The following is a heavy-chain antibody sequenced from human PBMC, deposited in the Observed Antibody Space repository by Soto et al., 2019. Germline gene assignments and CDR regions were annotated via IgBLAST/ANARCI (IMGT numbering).Heavy chain of an antibody. J-gene: IGHJ4*02. CDR2: IWYDGSNK. Sequence: QVQLVESGGGVVQPGRSLRLSCAASGFTFSSNGMHWVRQAPGKGLEWVAVIWYDGSNKYYADSVKGRFTISRDNSKNTLYLHMNSLRAEYMAVYYCARDPHRWDYVWGSYRYYFDYWGQGTLVTVSS. D-gene: IGHD3-16*02. CDR1: GFTFSSNG. V-gene: IGHV3-33*01. CDR3: ARDPHRWDYVWGSYRYYFDY.